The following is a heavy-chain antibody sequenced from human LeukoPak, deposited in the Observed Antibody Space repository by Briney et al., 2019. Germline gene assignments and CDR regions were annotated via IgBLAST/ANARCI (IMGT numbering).Heavy chain of an antibody. CDR2: LKPDGSEK. D-gene: IGHD3-3*01. V-gene: IGHV3-7*01. CDR1: GFSFSVYW. Sequence: PGGSLRLSCAASGFSFSVYWMSWVRQAPGRGLEWVANLKPDGSEKNYGDSVKGRFTISRDNAKNSLFLQMNSLTAEDTAVYYCARGDDFWSGPPTGMDVWGQGTTVTVSS. J-gene: IGHJ6*02. CDR3: ARGDDFWSGPPTGMDV.